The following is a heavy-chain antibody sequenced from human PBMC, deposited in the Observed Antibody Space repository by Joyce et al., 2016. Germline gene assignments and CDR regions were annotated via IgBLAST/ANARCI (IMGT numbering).Heavy chain of an antibody. CDR1: GGSVSSGGYS. CDR3: ARAYGSGSYSYYYGMDV. J-gene: IGHJ6*02. CDR2: IYHSEST. D-gene: IGHD3-10*01. V-gene: IGHV4-30-2*01. Sequence: QMQLQESGPGLVKPSQTLSLTCAVSGGSVSSGGYSWTWIRQPPGKGLEWIGHIYHSESTYYNPSLQSRVTRSVDRAKNQFSLKLRSVTAAETAVYYCARAYGSGSYSYYYGMDVWGQGTTVTVSS.